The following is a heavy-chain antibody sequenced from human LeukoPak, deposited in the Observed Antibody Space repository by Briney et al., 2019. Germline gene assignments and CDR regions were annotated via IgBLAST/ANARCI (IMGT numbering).Heavy chain of an antibody. CDR3: ARSGRSSWYIWFDP. Sequence: GSLRLSCAASGFTFSSYGMGWVRQPPGKGLEWIGEIYHSGSTNYNPSLKSRVTISVDKSKNQFSLKLSSVTAADTAVYYCARSGRSSWYIWFDPWGQGTLVTVSS. CDR1: GFTFSSYGM. D-gene: IGHD6-13*01. CDR2: IYHSGST. V-gene: IGHV4-4*02. J-gene: IGHJ5*02.